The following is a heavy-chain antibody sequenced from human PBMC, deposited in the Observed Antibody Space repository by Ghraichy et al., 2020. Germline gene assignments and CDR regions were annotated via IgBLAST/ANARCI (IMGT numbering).Heavy chain of an antibody. J-gene: IGHJ3*02. CDR2: ISYDGSYK. Sequence: LSLTCAASGFMLSSNAMHWVRPAPGKGLEWVAVISYDGSYKYYADSVKGRFTISRDNSKNTLYLQMSSLRTEDTAVYYCAKNIAAAAPAYDAFDIWGEGTMGTVSS. CDR3: AKNIAAAAPAYDAFDI. CDR1: GFMLSSNA. V-gene: IGHV3-30-3*01. D-gene: IGHD6-13*01.